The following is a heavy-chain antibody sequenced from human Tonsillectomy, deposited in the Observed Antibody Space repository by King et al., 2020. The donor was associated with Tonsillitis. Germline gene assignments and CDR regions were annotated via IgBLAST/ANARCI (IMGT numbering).Heavy chain of an antibody. CDR2: ISGSGDYT. CDR1: GFTFSSYA. CDR3: AKAFDCSSTSCYTSGVFDY. Sequence: QLQESGGGLLQPGGSLRLSCAASGFTFSSYAMSWVRQAPGKGLEWVSAISGSGDYTYYADSVRGRFTISRDNSKNTLYLQMNSLRAEDTAVYYCAKAFDCSSTSCYTSGVFDYWGQGTLVTVSS. D-gene: IGHD2-2*02. J-gene: IGHJ4*02. V-gene: IGHV3-23*01.